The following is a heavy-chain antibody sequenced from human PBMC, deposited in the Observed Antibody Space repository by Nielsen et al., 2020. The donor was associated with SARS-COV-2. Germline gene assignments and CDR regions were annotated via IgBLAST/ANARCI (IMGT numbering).Heavy chain of an antibody. Sequence: LSLTCAASGFTFSSYGMHWVRQAPGKGLEWVAVISYDGSNKYYADSVKGRFTISRDNSKNTLYLQMNSLRAEDTAVYYCAKMGYGDYELPGYYYYGMDVWGQGTTVTVSS. CDR2: ISYDGSNK. J-gene: IGHJ6*02. D-gene: IGHD4-17*01. V-gene: IGHV3-30*18. CDR3: AKMGYGDYELPGYYYYGMDV. CDR1: GFTFSSYG.